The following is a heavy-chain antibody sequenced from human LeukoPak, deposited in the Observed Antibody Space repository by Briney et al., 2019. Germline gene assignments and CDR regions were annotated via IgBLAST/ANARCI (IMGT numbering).Heavy chain of an antibody. D-gene: IGHD6-13*01. CDR1: GFTFSRYY. V-gene: IGHV3-74*01. Sequence: GGSLRLSCAASGFTFSRYYMHWVRQAPGKGLVWVSRINSDGRSTTYADSVRGRFTVSRDNAKNTLYLQMNSLKVEDTAMYYCTRVFVGDEYSSSGYWGQGTLVTVSS. J-gene: IGHJ4*02. CDR3: TRVFVGDEYSSSGY. CDR2: INSDGRST.